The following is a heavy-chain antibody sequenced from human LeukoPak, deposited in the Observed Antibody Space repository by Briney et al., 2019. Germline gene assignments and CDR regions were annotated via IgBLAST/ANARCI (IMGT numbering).Heavy chain of an antibody. CDR3: AKARSEVQAYFHGMDV. D-gene: IGHD1-1*01. Sequence: GGSLRLSCAASGFTFSSYGMHWVRQAPGKGLEWVAVISYDGSSKYYADSVKGRFTISRDNSKNTLYLQMNSLRAEDTAVYYCAKARSEVQAYFHGMDVWGQGTTVIVSS. CDR2: ISYDGSSK. CDR1: GFTFSSYG. J-gene: IGHJ6*02. V-gene: IGHV3-30-3*01.